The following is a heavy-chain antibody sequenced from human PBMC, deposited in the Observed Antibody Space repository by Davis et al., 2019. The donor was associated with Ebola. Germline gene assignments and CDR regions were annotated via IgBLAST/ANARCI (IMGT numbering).Heavy chain of an antibody. CDR3: ARGPLWFGELLYSNWFDP. D-gene: IGHD3-10*01. CDR1: GYTFTSYG. CDR2: MNPNSGNT. J-gene: IGHJ5*02. Sequence: ASVKVSCKASGYTFTSYGISWVRQATGQGLEWMGWMNPNSGNTGYAQKFQGRVTMTRNTSISTAYMELSSLRSEDTAVYYCARGPLWFGELLYSNWFDPWGQGTLVTVSS. V-gene: IGHV1-8*02.